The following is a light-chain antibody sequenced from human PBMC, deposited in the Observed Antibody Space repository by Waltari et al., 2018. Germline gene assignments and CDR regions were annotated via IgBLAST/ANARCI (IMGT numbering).Light chain of an antibody. J-gene: IGLJ7*01. CDR2: EDN. Sequence: SYELTQTLSVSVALGQMARITCGGNDIGTKFVYWYQQKPDQAPVLVIYEDNKRPSGIPERFAGSNARETATRTIDGGRASDEADYVCRVWDRDTVFFGGGTRLTVL. CDR3: RVWDRDTVF. CDR1: DIGTKF. V-gene: IGLV3-9*01.